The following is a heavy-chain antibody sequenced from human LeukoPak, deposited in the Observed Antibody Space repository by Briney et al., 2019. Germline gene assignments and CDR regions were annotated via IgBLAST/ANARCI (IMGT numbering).Heavy chain of an antibody. J-gene: IGHJ4*02. V-gene: IGHV4-59*08. D-gene: IGHD3-22*01. CDR3: ASLGDDSSGSIDY. CDR1: GGSINSYY. Sequence: PSETQSLTCTVSGGSINSYYWSWIRQPPGKGLEWIGYIHYSGSTNHNPSLKSRVTISVDTSKNQFSLKLSSVTAADTAVYYCASLGDDSSGSIDYWGQGTLVTVSS. CDR2: IHYSGST.